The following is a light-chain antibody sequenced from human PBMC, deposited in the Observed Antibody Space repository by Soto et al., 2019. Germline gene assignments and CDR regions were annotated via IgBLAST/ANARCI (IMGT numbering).Light chain of an antibody. CDR1: SSDVGGYKY. Sequence: QSALTQPPSASGSPGQSVTISCTGTSSDVGGYKYVSWYQQHPGKAPKLMISEVSKRPSGVPDRFSGSKSGNTASLTVSGLQAEDEADYYCSSFAGNNNLVFGGGTKLIVL. V-gene: IGLV2-8*01. CDR3: SSFAGNNNLV. CDR2: EVS. J-gene: IGLJ2*01.